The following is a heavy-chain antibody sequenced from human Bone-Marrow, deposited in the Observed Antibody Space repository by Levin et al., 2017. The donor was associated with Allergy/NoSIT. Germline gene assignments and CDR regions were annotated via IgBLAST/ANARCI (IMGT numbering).Heavy chain of an antibody. Sequence: ASVKVSCKASGYSFNNYGFSWVRQAPGQGLEWMAWISAHDGNTNSAQKFQGRVTLTTDTPTSTAYMELRSLRSDDTAVYYCARDEAWGGSGTNYGINWLDRWGLGTLVTVSS. V-gene: IGHV1-18*01. CDR1: GYSFNNYG. J-gene: IGHJ5*02. CDR3: ARDEAWGGSGTNYGINWLDR. CDR2: ISAHDGNT. D-gene: IGHD3-10*01.